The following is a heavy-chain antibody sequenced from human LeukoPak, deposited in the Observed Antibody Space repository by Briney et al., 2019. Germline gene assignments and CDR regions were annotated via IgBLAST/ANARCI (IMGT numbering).Heavy chain of an antibody. J-gene: IGHJ4*02. V-gene: IGHV4-61*01. D-gene: IGHD1-26*01. CDR2: IYYSGST. CDR1: GGSVSSRSYY. CDR3: ARGRSESYSDDY. Sequence: PSETLSLTCSVSGGSVSSRSYYWSWIRQPPGKGLEWIGYIYYSGSTNCNPSLKSRVTISVDTSKNQFSLKVRSVTAADTAVYYCARGRSESYSDDYWGQGTLVTVSS.